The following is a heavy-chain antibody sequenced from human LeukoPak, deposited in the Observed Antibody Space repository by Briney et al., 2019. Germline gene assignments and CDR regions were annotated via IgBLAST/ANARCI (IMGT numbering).Heavy chain of an antibody. CDR1: GFTFSSYA. J-gene: IGHJ4*02. D-gene: IGHD2-2*01. CDR2: VSPSGGRT. CDR3: AKVRGVYCSSPACYYCDS. V-gene: IGHV3-23*01. Sequence: GGSLRLSCGASGFTFSSYAMSWVRQTPGRGLEWVAGVSPSGGRTLYADSVEGRFTISRDNSNDTVYLQLSSLRAEDSALYYCAKVRGVYCSSPACYYCDSWGQGTPVTVSS.